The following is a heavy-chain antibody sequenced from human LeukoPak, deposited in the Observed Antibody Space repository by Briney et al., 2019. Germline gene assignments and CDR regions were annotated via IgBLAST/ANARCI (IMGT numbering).Heavy chain of an antibody. CDR1: GGSISSSNW. CDR3: ARVMSDYYGSGSYSYFDY. J-gene: IGHJ4*02. CDR2: IYHSGST. V-gene: IGHV4-4*02. Sequence: SETLSLTCAVSGGSISSSNWWSWVRQPPGKGLEWIGEIYHSGSTNYNPSLKSRVTISVDKSKNQFSLKLSSVTAADTAVYYCARVMSDYYGSGSYSYFDYWGQGTLVAVSS. D-gene: IGHD3-10*01.